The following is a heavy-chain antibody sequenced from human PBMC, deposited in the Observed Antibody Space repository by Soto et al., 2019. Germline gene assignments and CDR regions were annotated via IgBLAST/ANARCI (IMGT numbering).Heavy chain of an antibody. V-gene: IGHV4-59*12. D-gene: IGHD3-3*01. CDR2: IYYSGST. CDR3: ARGARITIFGVEETYYYYGLDV. CDR1: GGSISSYY. J-gene: IGHJ6*02. Sequence: SETLSFTCTVSGGSISSYYWSWIRQPPGKGLEWIGYIYYSGSTYYNPSLKSRVTISVDTSKNQFSLKLSSVTAADTAVYYCARGARITIFGVEETYYYYGLDVWGQGTTVTAP.